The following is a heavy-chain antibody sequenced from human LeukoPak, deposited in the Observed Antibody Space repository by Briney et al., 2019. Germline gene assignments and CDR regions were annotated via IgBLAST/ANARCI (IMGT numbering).Heavy chain of an antibody. J-gene: IGHJ3*01. CDR1: GFTFSSYT. V-gene: IGHV3-64*01. D-gene: IGHD1-1*01. CDR3: AREVNWPDAFDV. Sequence: RTGGSLRLSCAASGFTFSSYTMYWVRQAPGKGLEYVSAISSNGGSTYYANSVKGRFTISRDNSKNTLYLQMGSLRGEDMAVYYCAREVNWPDAFDVWGQGTVVTVSS. CDR2: ISSNGGST.